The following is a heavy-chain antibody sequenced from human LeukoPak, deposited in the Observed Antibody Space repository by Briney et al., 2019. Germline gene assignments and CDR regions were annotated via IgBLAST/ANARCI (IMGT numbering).Heavy chain of an antibody. J-gene: IGHJ5*02. CDR3: ARTNSSSWYLNWFDP. CDR2: IYYSGST. V-gene: IGHV4-31*03. CDR1: GGSISSGGYY. Sequence: SQTLSLTCTVSGGSISSGGYYWSWIRQHPGKGLEWIGYIYYSGSTYYNPSLKSRVTISVDTSKNQFSLRLSSVTAADTAVYYCARTNSSSWYLNWFDPWGQGTLVTVSS. D-gene: IGHD6-13*01.